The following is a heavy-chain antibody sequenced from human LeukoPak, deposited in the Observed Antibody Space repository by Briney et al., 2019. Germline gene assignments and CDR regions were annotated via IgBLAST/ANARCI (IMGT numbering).Heavy chain of an antibody. Sequence: SVKVSCKASGGTFSSYAISWVRQAPGQGLEWMGGIIPIFGTANYAQKFQGRVTITADESTSTAYMELSSLRSEDTAVYYCARGYCSSTSCHRGAFDIWGQGTMVTVSS. CDR3: ARGYCSSTSCHRGAFDI. D-gene: IGHD2-2*01. CDR1: GGTFSSYA. V-gene: IGHV1-69*13. CDR2: IIPIFGTA. J-gene: IGHJ3*02.